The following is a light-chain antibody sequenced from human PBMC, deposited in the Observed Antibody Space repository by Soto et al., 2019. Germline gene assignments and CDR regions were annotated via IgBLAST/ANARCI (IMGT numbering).Light chain of an antibody. CDR3: HQYGSSITWT. J-gene: IGKJ1*01. Sequence: EVVLTQSPGTVSLSPGERATLSCRASQSVTSNYLAWYQQKPGQAPRLLIYAASSRATGIPDRFSGSGSGTDFTLRISRPEPEGFAVYYCHQYGSSITWTFGQGTKVEIK. CDR1: QSVTSNY. V-gene: IGKV3-20*01. CDR2: AAS.